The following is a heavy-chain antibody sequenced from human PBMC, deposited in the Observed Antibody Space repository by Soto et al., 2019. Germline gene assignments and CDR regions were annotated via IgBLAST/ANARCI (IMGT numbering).Heavy chain of an antibody. CDR2: IYPGHSVT. V-gene: IGHV5-51*01. CDR1: XXIXSIXW. CDR3: ARQYAPYTYGMDV. D-gene: IGHD3-16*01. J-gene: IGHJ6*02. Sequence: PGAXLKISCKGXXXIXSIXWXXXVRQVPGTGLEWMGIIYPGHSVTRYLPSFQGQVTISVDKSTSTAYLQWNSLKASVLAIYYCARQYAPYTYGMDVWGQG.